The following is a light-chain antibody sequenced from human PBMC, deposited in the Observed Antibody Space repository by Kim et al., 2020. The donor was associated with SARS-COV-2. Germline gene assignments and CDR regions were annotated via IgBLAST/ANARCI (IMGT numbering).Light chain of an antibody. Sequence: SPGERATLSCRASQIFGSSYLAWYQQKPGQAPRLLIYGASSRATGIPDRFSGSGSGTDFTLTISRLEPEDFAVYYCQQYGSSPRTFGQGTKVEIK. CDR1: QIFGSSY. J-gene: IGKJ1*01. CDR3: QQYGSSPRT. V-gene: IGKV3-20*01. CDR2: GAS.